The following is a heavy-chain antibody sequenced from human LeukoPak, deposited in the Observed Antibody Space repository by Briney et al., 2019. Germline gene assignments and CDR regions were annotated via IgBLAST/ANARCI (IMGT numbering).Heavy chain of an antibody. CDR1: GFTFSSYA. Sequence: GGSLRLSCAASGFTFSSYAMSWVRQAPGKGLERVSAISASGGSTYYADSVKGRFTISRDNSKNTLYVQMNSLRAEDTAIYYCAKDSYYYDSSGYDYFDYWGQGTLVTVSS. CDR3: AKDSYYYDSSGYDYFDY. V-gene: IGHV3-23*01. J-gene: IGHJ4*02. CDR2: ISASGGST. D-gene: IGHD3-22*01.